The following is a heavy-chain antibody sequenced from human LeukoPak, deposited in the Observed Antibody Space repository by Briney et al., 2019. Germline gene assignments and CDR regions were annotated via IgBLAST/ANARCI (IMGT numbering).Heavy chain of an antibody. V-gene: IGHV1-46*01. CDR1: GYTFTSYY. J-gene: IGHJ3*02. CDR3: ARDSSLATITYAFDI. D-gene: IGHD5-12*01. Sequence: GASVKVSCKASGYTFTSYYMHWVRQAPGQGREWMGIINPSGGSTSYAQKFQGRVTMTRDTSTSTVYMELSSLRSEDTAVYYCARDSSLATITYAFDIWGQGTMVTVSS. CDR2: INPSGGST.